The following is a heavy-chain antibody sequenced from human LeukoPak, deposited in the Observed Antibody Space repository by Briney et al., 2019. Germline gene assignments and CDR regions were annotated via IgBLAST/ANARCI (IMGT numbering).Heavy chain of an antibody. V-gene: IGHV1-2*02. CDR2: INPNSGGT. CDR3: ATAQEYSSGWYDR. CDR1: GYTFTGYY. D-gene: IGHD6-19*01. Sequence: ASVKVSCKASGYTFTGYYTHWVRQAPGQGLEWMGWINPNSGGTNYAQKFQGRVTMTRDTSISTAYMELSRLRSDDTAVYYCATAQEYSSGWYDRWGQGTLVTVSS. J-gene: IGHJ5*02.